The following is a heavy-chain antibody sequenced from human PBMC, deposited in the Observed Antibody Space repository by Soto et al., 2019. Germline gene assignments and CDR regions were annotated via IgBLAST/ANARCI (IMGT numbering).Heavy chain of an antibody. CDR1: GCTFSSYG. V-gene: IGHV3-30*18. J-gene: IGHJ1*01. CDR2: ISYDGSNK. CDR3: AKAPDSSNYAGYFQH. D-gene: IGHD4-4*01. Sequence: PGGSLRLSCAASGCTFSSYGRHWVRQAPGKGLEWVAVISYDGSNKYSAASVKRRFTISRANSKTPLYLHMHRLRAEDTAVSSCAKAPDSSNYAGYFQHWGQGTLVTVSS.